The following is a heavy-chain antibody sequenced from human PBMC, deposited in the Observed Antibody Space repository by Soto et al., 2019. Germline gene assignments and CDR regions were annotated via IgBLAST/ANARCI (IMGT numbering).Heavy chain of an antibody. CDR3: AKGPIFGVEIIYDY. CDR1: GFTFSSYA. D-gene: IGHD3-3*01. Sequence: DVQPLESGGDLVQPGGSLRLSCAASGFTFSSYATSWVRQAPGKGLEWVSSMSGAGRSSYDADSVKGRFTISRDNSKNTLYLQMNNLRAEDTALYYCAKGPIFGVEIIYDYWGQGTLVTVSS. J-gene: IGHJ4*02. CDR2: MSGAGRSS. V-gene: IGHV3-23*01.